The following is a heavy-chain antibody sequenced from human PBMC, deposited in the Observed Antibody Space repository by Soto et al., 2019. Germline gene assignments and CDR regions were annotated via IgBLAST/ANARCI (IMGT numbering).Heavy chain of an antibody. CDR3: KFVWVGEFHVETFDI. J-gene: IGHJ3*02. CDR2: ISVSGASK. CDR1: GVTFSSYE. D-gene: IGHD3-10*01. V-gene: IGHV3-48*03. Sequence: EVQLVESGGCLVQPGGSMKVSCAASGVTFSSYEGNWVRQAPGKGLEWVSSISVSGASKYDAESVKGRFTISRDNAQNSVDLQMNSLRAEDTAIDCCKFVWVGEFHVETFDIWGQGTMVTVPS.